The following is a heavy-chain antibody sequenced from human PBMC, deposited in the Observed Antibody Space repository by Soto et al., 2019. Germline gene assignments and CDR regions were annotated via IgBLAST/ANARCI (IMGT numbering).Heavy chain of an antibody. V-gene: IGHV3-23*01. CDR1: GFTFSSYA. J-gene: IGHJ4*02. D-gene: IGHD3-22*01. CDR2: ISGSGGST. Sequence: EVQLLESGGGLVQPGGSLRLSCAASGFTFSSYAMSWVRQAPGKGLEWVSAISGSGGSTYYADSVKGRFTISRDNSKNTLYLQMNSLRAEDTAVYYCAKVPILYYYDSSGLTPHYFDYWGQGTLVTVSS. CDR3: AKVPILYYYDSSGLTPHYFDY.